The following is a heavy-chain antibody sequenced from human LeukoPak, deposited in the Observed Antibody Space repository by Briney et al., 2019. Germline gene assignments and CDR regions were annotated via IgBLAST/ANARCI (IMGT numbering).Heavy chain of an antibody. D-gene: IGHD6-13*01. CDR2: MSWSGSTI. CDR3: ARAGPGAAAGPVYYYYYYMDV. Sequence: KTGGSLRLSCAASGFTFSEYHMNWIRQAPGQGLEWTSHMSWSGSTIYYADSVKGRFTISRDNSKNTLYLQMNSLRAEDTAVYYCARAGPGAAAGPVYYYYYYMDVWGKGTTVTVSS. J-gene: IGHJ6*03. V-gene: IGHV3-11*04. CDR1: GFTFSEYH.